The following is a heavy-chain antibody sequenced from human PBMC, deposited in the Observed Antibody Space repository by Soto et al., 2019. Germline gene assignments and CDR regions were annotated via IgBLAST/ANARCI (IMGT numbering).Heavy chain of an antibody. CDR1: GGSISSYY. J-gene: IGHJ6*02. Sequence: SETLSLTCTVSGGSISSYYWSWIRQPPGKGLEWIGYIYYSGSTNYNPSLKSRVTISVDTSKNQSSLKLSSVTAADTAVYYCARQGHRGYYYYGMDVWGQGTTVTVSS. V-gene: IGHV4-59*01. CDR3: ARQGHRGYYYYGMDV. D-gene: IGHD3-10*01. CDR2: IYYSGST.